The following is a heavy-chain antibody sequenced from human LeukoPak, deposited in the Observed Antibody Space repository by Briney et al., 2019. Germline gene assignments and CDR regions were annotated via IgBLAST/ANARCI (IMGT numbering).Heavy chain of an antibody. D-gene: IGHD3-3*01. Sequence: PGGSLRLSCAASGFTFSNAWMSWVRQAPGKGLEWVGRIKSKTDGGTTDYAAPVKGRFTISRDDSKNTLYLQMNSLKTEDTAVYYCTTKTIFGVVNSVDYWGQGTLVTVSS. CDR3: TTKTIFGVVNSVDY. J-gene: IGHJ4*02. CDR2: IKSKTDGGTT. V-gene: IGHV3-15*01. CDR1: GFTFSNAW.